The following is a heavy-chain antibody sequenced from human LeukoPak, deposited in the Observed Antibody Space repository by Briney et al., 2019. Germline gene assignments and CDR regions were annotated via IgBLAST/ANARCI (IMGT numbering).Heavy chain of an antibody. Sequence: GGSLRLSCVASGFIFSSYGMNWVRQAPGKGLEWVSYISSTSSFIYYADSVKGRLTISRDNAKKSLYLQMNGLRAEDTAVFYCARDDSGSYPNYFENWGQGTLVTVSS. CDR1: GFIFSSYG. CDR2: ISSTSSFI. J-gene: IGHJ4*02. CDR3: ARDDSGSYPNYFEN. V-gene: IGHV3-48*01. D-gene: IGHD1-26*01.